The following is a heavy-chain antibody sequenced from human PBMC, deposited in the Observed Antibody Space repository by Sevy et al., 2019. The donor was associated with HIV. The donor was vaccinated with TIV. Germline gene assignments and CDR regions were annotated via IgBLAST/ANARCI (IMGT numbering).Heavy chain of an antibody. CDR2: ISSSSNYI. CDR3: ARDLSPDYYYYYGMDV. Sequence: GWSLRLSCAASGFTFSASGMNWVRQAPGKGLEWVSSISSSSNYIYYADSVKGRFTISRDNAKDSLYLQINSVRAEDTAVYYCARDLSPDYYYYYGMDVWGQGTTVTVSS. CDR1: GFTFSASG. J-gene: IGHJ6*02. D-gene: IGHD2-2*01. V-gene: IGHV3-21*01.